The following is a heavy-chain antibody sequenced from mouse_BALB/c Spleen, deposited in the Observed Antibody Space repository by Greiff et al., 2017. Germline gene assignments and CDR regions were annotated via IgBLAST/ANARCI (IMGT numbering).Heavy chain of an antibody. CDR3: AREDLTTVVPGLLTGSYYGSPWFAY. CDR2: ISYSGST. J-gene: IGHJ3*01. D-gene: IGHD1-1*01. Sequence: EVKLMESGPGLVKPSQSLSLTCTVTGYSITSDYAWNWIRQFPGNKLEWMGYISYSGSTSYNPSLKSRISITRDTSKNQFFLQLNSVTTEDTATYYCAREDLTTVVPGLLTGSYYGSPWFAYWGQGTLVTVSA. CDR1: GYSITSDYA. V-gene: IGHV3-2*02.